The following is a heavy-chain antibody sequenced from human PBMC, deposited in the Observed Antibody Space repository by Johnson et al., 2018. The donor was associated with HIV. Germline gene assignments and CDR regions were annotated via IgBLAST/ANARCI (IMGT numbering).Heavy chain of an antibody. CDR1: GFTFSSYA. Sequence: QVQLVESGGGVVQPGRSLRLSCAASGFTFSSYAMHWVRQAPGKGLEWVAVISSDGSNEYYADSVRGRLTISRDSSKSALYLQMNSLRAEDTAVYYCARDRGTMIVVGSAFDIWGQGTRVTVSS. J-gene: IGHJ3*02. CDR3: ARDRGTMIVVGSAFDI. D-gene: IGHD3-22*01. CDR2: ISSDGSNE. V-gene: IGHV3-30*04.